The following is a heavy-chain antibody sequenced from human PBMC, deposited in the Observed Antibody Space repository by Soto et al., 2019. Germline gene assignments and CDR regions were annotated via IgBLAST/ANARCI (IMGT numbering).Heavy chain of an antibody. CDR2: LNPDGTTT. V-gene: IGHV3-74*01. J-gene: IGHJ4*02. CDR1: GFTFNSYW. D-gene: IGHD5-12*01. Sequence: EVQLVESGGGLVQPGGSLRLSCAASGFTFNSYWMHWVRQAPGKGLVWVSRLNPDGTTTNYADFVKGRFTISSDNAKNTLYLQMNSLRAEDTAVYYCARGINSGYAGRDYWGQGPLVTVSS. CDR3: ARGINSGYAGRDY.